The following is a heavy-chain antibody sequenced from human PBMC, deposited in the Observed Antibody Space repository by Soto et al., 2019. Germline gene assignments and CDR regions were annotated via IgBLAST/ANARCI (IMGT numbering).Heavy chain of an antibody. Sequence: GGSLRLSCAASGFTFSSYAMSWVRQAPGKGLEWVSAISGSGGSTYYADSVKGRFTISRDNSKNTLYLQMNSLRAEDTAVYYCAKGDHYYDSSGYPVGWGQGTLVTSPQ. CDR1: GFTFSSYA. V-gene: IGHV3-23*01. J-gene: IGHJ4*02. CDR2: ISGSGGST. CDR3: AKGDHYYDSSGYPVG. D-gene: IGHD3-22*01.